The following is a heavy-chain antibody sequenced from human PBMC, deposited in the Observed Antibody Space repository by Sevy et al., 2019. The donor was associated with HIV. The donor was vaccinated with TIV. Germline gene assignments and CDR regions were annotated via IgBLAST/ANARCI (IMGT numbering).Heavy chain of an antibody. CDR2: INHSGST. J-gene: IGHJ3*02. CDR1: GGSFSGYY. CDR3: ARGLFDDYTGANPTDAFDI. V-gene: IGHV4-34*01. D-gene: IGHD4-4*01. Sequence: SETLSLTCAVYGGSFSGYYWSWIRQPPGKGLEWIGEINHSGSTNYNPSLKSRVTITVDTSKNRFSLKLSSVTAADTAVYYCARGLFDDYTGANPTDAFDIWGQGTMVTVSS.